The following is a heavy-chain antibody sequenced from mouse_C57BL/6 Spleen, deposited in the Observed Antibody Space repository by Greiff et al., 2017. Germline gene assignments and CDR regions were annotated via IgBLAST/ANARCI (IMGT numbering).Heavy chain of an antibody. CDR2: INPGSGGT. CDR3: ARCGDYYFDY. CDR1: GYAFTNYL. Sequence: VQLQQSGAELVRPGTSVKVSCKASGYAFTNYLIEWVKQRPGQGLEWIGVINPGSGGTKYNEKFKGKATLTADKSSSTAYMHLSSLTSDDSPVYFCARCGDYYFDYWGQGTTLTVSS. J-gene: IGHJ2*01. V-gene: IGHV1-54*01.